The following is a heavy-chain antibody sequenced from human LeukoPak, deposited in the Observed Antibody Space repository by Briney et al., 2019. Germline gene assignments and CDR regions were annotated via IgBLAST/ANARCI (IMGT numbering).Heavy chain of an antibody. CDR1: GGTFSGYY. D-gene: IGHD3-10*01. Sequence: SETLSLSCAVSGGTFSGYYWSWIRQAPGKGLEWIGEINHSGSTNYNPSLKSRVTISVDTSKDQVSLKLSSVPAADTAVYYCARPAITMVRTSYYYCGMDVWGQGTTVTVSS. V-gene: IGHV4-34*01. CDR3: ARPAITMVRTSYYYCGMDV. J-gene: IGHJ6*02. CDR2: INHSGST.